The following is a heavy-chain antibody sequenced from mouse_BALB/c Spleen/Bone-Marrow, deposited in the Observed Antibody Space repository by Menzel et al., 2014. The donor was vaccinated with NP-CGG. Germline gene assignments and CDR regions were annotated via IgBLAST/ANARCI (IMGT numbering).Heavy chain of an antibody. CDR1: GFDSSGYW. Sequence: EVQGVESGGGLVQPGGSLKLSCAASGFDSSGYWMSWVRQAPGKGLEWIGEINPDSSTINYTPSLKDKFIISRDNAKNTLYLQMSKVRSEDTALYYCARRGYYGTMDYWGQGTSVTVSS. CDR3: ARRGYYGTMDY. CDR2: INPDSSTI. D-gene: IGHD1-1*01. V-gene: IGHV4-1*02. J-gene: IGHJ4*01.